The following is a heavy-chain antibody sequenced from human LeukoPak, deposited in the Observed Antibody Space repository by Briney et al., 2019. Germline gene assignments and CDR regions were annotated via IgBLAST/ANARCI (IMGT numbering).Heavy chain of an antibody. CDR1: GFTFSSYA. D-gene: IGHD2-15*01. Sequence: GGSLRLSGAASGFTFSSYAMSWVRQAPGKGLEWVSAIGGSRGSTYYADSVKGRFTISRDNAKNTLYLQMNSLRAEDTAVYYCAKEKHLVVVVAATNWGQGPLVSVSS. V-gene: IGHV3-23*01. CDR3: AKEKHLVVVVAATN. J-gene: IGHJ4*02. CDR2: IGGSRGST.